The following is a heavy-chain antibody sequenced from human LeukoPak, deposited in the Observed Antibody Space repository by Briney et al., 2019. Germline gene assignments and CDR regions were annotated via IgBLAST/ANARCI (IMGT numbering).Heavy chain of an antibody. J-gene: IGHJ3*02. V-gene: IGHV3-72*01. D-gene: IGHD5-18*01. CDR2: IGNKASRYTT. CDR3: TRGYSEKSAYAFDI. CDR1: GSTFSDQY. Sequence: PGGSLRLSCAASGSTFSDQYMDWVRQAPGKGLQWVGRIGNKASRYTTEYAASVEGRFTISRDDSRNSLYLQMNSLKTEDTALYYCTRGYSEKSAYAFDIWGQGTMVTVSS.